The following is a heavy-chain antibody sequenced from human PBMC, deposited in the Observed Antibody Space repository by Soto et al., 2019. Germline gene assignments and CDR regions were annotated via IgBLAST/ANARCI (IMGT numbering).Heavy chain of an antibody. CDR2: MNPNSGNT. V-gene: IGHV1-8*01. J-gene: IGHJ5*02. D-gene: IGHD3-16*01. CDR1: GYTFTSYD. CDR3: ARARGNVLGEGRFDP. Sequence: QVQLVQSGAGVKKPGASVKVSCKASGYTFTSYDINWVRQATGQGLEWMGWMNPNSGNTGYAQKFQGRVTMTRNTSISTGDMELSRLRSADTAVYYCARARGNVLGEGRFDPWGQGTLVTVSS.